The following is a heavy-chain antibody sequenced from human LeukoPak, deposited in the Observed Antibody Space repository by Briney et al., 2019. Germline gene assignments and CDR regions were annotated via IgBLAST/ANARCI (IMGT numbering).Heavy chain of an antibody. Sequence: GGSLRLSCAASGFTFSSYAMHWVRQAPGKGLEWVAVISYDGSNKYYADSVKGRFTISRDNSKNTLYLQMNSLRAEDTAVYYCARARAVYYYDSSGYESSDYWGQGTLVTVSS. CDR3: ARARAVYYYDSSGYESSDY. J-gene: IGHJ4*02. D-gene: IGHD3-22*01. CDR1: GFTFSSYA. CDR2: ISYDGSNK. V-gene: IGHV3-30-3*01.